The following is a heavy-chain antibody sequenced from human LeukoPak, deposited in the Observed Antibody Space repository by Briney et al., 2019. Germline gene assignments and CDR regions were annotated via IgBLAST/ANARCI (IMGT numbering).Heavy chain of an antibody. CDR1: GYTFTSYA. CDR3: ARDSYSSSSEAYFQH. D-gene: IGHD6-6*01. V-gene: IGHV7-4-1*02. J-gene: IGHJ1*01. Sequence: ASVKVSCKASGYTFTSYAMNWVRQAPGQGLEWMGWINTNTGNPTYAQGFTGRFVFSLDTSVSTAYLRISSLKAEDTAVYYCARDSYSSSSEAYFQHWGQGTLVTVSS. CDR2: INTNTGNP.